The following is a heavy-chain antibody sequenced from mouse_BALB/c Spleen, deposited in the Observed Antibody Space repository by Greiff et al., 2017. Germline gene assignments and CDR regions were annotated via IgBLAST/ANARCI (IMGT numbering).Heavy chain of an antibody. CDR3: ARSRVAY. CDR1: GYTFTNYW. V-gene: IGHV1-63*02. Sequence: VQLQESGAELMKPGASVKISCKASGYTFTNYWLGWVKQRPGHGLEWIGDIYPGGGYTNYNEKFKGKATLTADTSSSTAYMQLSSLTSEDSAVYFCARSRVAYWGQGTLVTVSA. CDR2: IYPGGGYT. J-gene: IGHJ3*01.